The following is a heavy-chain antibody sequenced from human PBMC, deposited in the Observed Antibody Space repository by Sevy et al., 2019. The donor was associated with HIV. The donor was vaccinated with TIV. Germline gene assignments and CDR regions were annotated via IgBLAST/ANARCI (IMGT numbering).Heavy chain of an antibody. CDR2: ISFSSNYI. CDR1: GFTFSTFS. Sequence: GGFLRLSCAASGFTFSTFSMNWVRQAPGKGLEWVSFISFSSNYIYYADSVKGRFTISRDNAKNSLYLQMNSLRAEDTAVYYCARDPPNTMFDGMDVWGQGTTVTVSS. V-gene: IGHV3-21*01. J-gene: IGHJ6*02. D-gene: IGHD3-3*01. CDR3: ARDPPNTMFDGMDV.